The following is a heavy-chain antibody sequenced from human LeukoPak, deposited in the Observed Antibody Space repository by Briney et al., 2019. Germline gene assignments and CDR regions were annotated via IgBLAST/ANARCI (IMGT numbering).Heavy chain of an antibody. CDR3: ARAAEVAGLVVPRAYNWFDP. CDR1: GFTFSSYS. CDR2: ISSSSSYI. J-gene: IGHJ5*02. V-gene: IGHV3-21*01. Sequence: GGSLRLSCAASGFTFSSYSMNWVRQAPGKGLEWVSSISSSSSYIYYADSVKGRFTISRDNAKNSLYLQMNSLRAEDTAVYYCARAAEVAGLVVPRAYNWFDPWGQGTLVTVSS. D-gene: IGHD6-19*01.